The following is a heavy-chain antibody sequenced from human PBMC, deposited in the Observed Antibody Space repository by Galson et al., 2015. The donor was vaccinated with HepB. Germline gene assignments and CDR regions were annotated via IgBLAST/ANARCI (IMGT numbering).Heavy chain of an antibody. CDR3: ARDAVAGVPDYFDY. D-gene: IGHD3-10*01. V-gene: IGHV3-30*03. CDR2: ISAAGHIQ. Sequence: SLRLSCATSGFIFSSYGMHWVRQPPGKGLEWVAVISAAGHIQIYTDSVDGRFTISRDNSENTLYLQMNSLRPEDTAVYFCARDAVAGVPDYFDYWGQGTLVTVSS. J-gene: IGHJ4*02. CDR1: GFIFSSYG.